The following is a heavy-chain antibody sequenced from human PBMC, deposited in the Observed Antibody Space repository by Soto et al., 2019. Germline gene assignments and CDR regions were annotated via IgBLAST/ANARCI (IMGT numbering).Heavy chain of an antibody. CDR1: GFTFDDYA. J-gene: IGHJ4*02. Sequence: GGSLRLSCAASGFTFDDYAMHWVRQAPGKGLEWVSGISWNSGSIGYADSVKGRFTISRDNAKNSLYLQMNSLRAEDTALYYCAKDGGCSSTSCYAYYFDYWGQGTLVTVSS. D-gene: IGHD2-2*01. V-gene: IGHV3-9*01. CDR3: AKDGGCSSTSCYAYYFDY. CDR2: ISWNSGSI.